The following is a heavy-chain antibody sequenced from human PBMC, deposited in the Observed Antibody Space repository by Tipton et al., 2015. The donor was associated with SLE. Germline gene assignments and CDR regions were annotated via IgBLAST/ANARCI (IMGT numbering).Heavy chain of an antibody. CDR3: ARHSALGGWSDY. V-gene: IGHV4-39*01. J-gene: IGHJ4*02. CDR2: IYYSGST. D-gene: IGHD3-16*01. Sequence: TLSLTCTVSGGSISSSSYYWGWIRPPPGKGLEWIGSIYYSGSTYYNPPLKRRVTISVDTSKNQFSLKLSSVTAADTAVYYCARHSALGGWSDYWGQGTLGTVSS. CDR1: GGSISSSSYY.